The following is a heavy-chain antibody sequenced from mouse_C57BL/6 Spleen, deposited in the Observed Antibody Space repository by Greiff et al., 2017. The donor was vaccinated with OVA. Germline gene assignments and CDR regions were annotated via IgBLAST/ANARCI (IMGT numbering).Heavy chain of an antibody. CDR1: GYSITSGYY. J-gene: IGHJ2*01. CDR2: ISYDGSN. V-gene: IGHV3-6*01. Sequence: EVKLQESGPGLVKPSQSLSLTCSVTGYSITSGYYWNWIRQFPGNKLEWMGYISYDGSNNYNPSLKNRISITRDTSKNQFFLKLNSVTTEDTATYYCARDRAYYDYDGDYWGQGTTLTVSS. D-gene: IGHD2-4*01. CDR3: ARDRAYYDYDGDY.